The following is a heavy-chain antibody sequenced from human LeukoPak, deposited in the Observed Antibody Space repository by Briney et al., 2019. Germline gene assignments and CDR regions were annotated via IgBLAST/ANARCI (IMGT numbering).Heavy chain of an antibody. CDR1: GFTFSSYS. J-gene: IGHJ4*02. V-gene: IGHV3-21*01. CDR3: ARVPMVQGVNVDPCDY. D-gene: IGHD3-10*01. CDR2: ISSSSSYI. Sequence: GGSLRLSCAASGFTFSSYSMNWVRQAPGKGLEWVSSISSSSSYIYYADSVKGRYTISRDNAKKSLFLQMNSLRAEDTAVYYCARVPMVQGVNVDPCDYWGQGTLVTVSS.